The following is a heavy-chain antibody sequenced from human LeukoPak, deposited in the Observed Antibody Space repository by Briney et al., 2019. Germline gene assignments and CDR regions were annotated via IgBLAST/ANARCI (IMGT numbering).Heavy chain of an antibody. CDR2: ISGSSGST. J-gene: IGHJ4*02. V-gene: IGHV3-23*01. CDR3: AKAFSYGSGSNYKSFDY. Sequence: PGGSLRLSCAASGFTFSSYAMSWVRQAPGKGLEWVSAISGSSGSTYYADSVKGRFTISRDNSKITLNLQMDSLRAEDTAVYYCAKAFSYGSGSNYKSFDYWGQGTLVTVSS. D-gene: IGHD3-10*01. CDR1: GFTFSSYA.